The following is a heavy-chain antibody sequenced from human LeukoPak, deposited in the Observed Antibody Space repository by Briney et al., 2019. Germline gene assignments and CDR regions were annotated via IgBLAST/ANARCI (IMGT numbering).Heavy chain of an antibody. J-gene: IGHJ4*02. D-gene: IGHD1-7*01. CDR1: GFTFSSYS. V-gene: IGHV3-21*05. CDR3: ARDAITGTTP. CDR2: ISSSSSYI. Sequence: PGGSLRLSCAASGFTFSSYSMDWVRQAPGKGLEWVSYISSSSSYIYYADSVKGRFTISRDNAKNSLHLQMNSLRAEDTAVYYCARDAITGTTPWGQGTLVTVSS.